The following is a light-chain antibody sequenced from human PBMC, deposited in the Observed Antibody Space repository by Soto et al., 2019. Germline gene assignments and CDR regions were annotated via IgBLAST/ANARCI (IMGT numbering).Light chain of an antibody. CDR3: SSYSRRSTYV. V-gene: IGLV2-14*03. J-gene: IGLJ1*01. Sequence: QSVLTQPSSVCGSPGQSITISCTGTISDVGGYNYVSWYQQHPGKAPKLIIYDVSYRPSGVSNRFSGSKSGNTASLTISGLQAEDEADYFCSSYSRRSTYVFGTGTKVTVL. CDR1: ISDVGGYNY. CDR2: DVS.